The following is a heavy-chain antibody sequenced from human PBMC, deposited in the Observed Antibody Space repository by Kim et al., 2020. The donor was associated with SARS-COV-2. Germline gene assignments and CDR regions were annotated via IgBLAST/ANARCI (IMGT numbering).Heavy chain of an antibody. D-gene: IGHD2-2*01. CDR1: GGSISSSSYY. CDR3: ATKDIVVVPAAPGPFDY. Sequence: SETLSLTCTVSGGSISSSSYYWGWIRQPPGKGLEWIGSIYYSGSTYYNPSLKSRVTISVDTSKNQFSLKLSSVTAADTAVYYCATKDIVVVPAAPGPFDYWGQGTLVTVSS. J-gene: IGHJ4*02. CDR2: IYYSGST. V-gene: IGHV4-39*01.